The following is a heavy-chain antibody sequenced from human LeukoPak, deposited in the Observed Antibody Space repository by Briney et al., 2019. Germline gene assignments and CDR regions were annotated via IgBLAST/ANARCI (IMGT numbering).Heavy chain of an antibody. CDR2: ITHSGST. Sequence: SEALSLTCAVYGGSFSGYYWSWIRQPPGKGLEWIGEITHSGSTNYNPSLKSRVTISVDTSKNQFSLKLSSVTAADTAVYYCARVGKYYYDSSGYYSDYWGQGTLVTVSA. D-gene: IGHD3-22*01. V-gene: IGHV4-34*01. CDR1: GGSFSGYY. J-gene: IGHJ4*02. CDR3: ARVGKYYYDSSGYYSDY.